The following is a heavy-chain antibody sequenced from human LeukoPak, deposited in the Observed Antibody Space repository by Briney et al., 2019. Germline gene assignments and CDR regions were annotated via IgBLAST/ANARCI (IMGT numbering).Heavy chain of an antibody. CDR3: ARAVGLDILTGYFESGWFVP. CDR1: GYTFTSYD. V-gene: IGHV1-8*01. CDR2: MNPNSGNT. J-gene: IGHJ5*02. Sequence: GASVKVSCKASGYTFTSYDINWVRQATGQGLEWMGWMNPNSGNTGYAQKFQGRVTMTRNTAKSTAYLELSSLRSEATAVYFCARAVGLDILTGYFESGWFVPWGQGTLVTVSS. D-gene: IGHD3-9*01.